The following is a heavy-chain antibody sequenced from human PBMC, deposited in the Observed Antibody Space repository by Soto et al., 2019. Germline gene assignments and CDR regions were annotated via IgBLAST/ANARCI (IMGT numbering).Heavy chain of an antibody. CDR3: AKDALAYNDFWS. CDR2: ISSSGRST. Sequence: PGGSLRLSCAASGLTFSSYAMSWVRQAPGKGLEWVSHISSSGRSTKYADSVKGRFTISRDNSKNTLYLQMNSLRAEDTAIYYCAKDALAYNDFWSWGQGTLVTVSS. V-gene: IGHV3-23*01. D-gene: IGHD3-3*01. CDR1: GLTFSSYA. J-gene: IGHJ4*02.